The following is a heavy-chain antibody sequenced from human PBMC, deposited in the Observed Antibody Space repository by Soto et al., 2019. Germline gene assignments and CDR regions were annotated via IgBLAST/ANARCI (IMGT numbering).Heavy chain of an antibody. Sequence: GGSLRLSCAASGFTFSSYAMSWVRQAPGKGLEWVSAISGSGGSTYYADSVKGRFTISRDNSKNTLYLQMNSLRAEDTAVYYCAKNLIFARYYYYYYMDVWGKGTTVTVSS. CDR3: AKNLIFARYYYYYYMDV. CDR1: GFTFSSYA. V-gene: IGHV3-23*01. J-gene: IGHJ6*03. D-gene: IGHD3-3*01. CDR2: ISGSGGST.